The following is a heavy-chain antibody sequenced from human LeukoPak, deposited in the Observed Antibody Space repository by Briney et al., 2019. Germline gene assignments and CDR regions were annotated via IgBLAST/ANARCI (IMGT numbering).Heavy chain of an antibody. J-gene: IGHJ4*02. CDR2: ISGNSGST. CDR1: GFTFSSYA. V-gene: IGHV3-23*01. CDR3: AKVTYSSGWYRGDSFDY. Sequence: GGSLRLSCAASGFTFSSYAMSWVRQAPGKGLEWVSAISGNSGSTYCADSVKGRFTISRDNSKNTLYLQMNSLRAEDTAVYYCAKVTYSSGWYRGDSFDYWGQGTLVTVSS. D-gene: IGHD6-19*01.